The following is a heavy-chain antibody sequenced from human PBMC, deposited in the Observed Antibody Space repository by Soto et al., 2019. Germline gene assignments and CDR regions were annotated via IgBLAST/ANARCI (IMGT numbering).Heavy chain of an antibody. CDR2: ISAYNGNT. V-gene: IGHV1-18*01. J-gene: IGHJ3*02. CDR1: GYTFTSYG. CDR3: ARDLDIVAPNAFDI. Sequence: GASVKVSCKASGYTFTSYGISWVRQAPGQGLEWMGWISAYNGNTNYAQKLQGRVTMTTDTSTSTAYMELRSLRSDDTAVYYCARDLDIVAPNAFDIWGQGTMVTVSS. D-gene: IGHD5-12*01.